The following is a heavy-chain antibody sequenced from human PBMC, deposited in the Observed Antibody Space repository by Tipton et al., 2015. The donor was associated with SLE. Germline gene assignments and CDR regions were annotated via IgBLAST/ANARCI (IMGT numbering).Heavy chain of an antibody. CDR1: GYSFTNYW. D-gene: IGHD3-22*01. CDR2: IYPADSDT. V-gene: IGHV5-51*03. J-gene: IGHJ3*02. Sequence: QLVQSGAEVKKPGESLKISCKGSGYSFTNYWIGWVRQMPGKGLEWMGSIYPADSDTRYSPSFQGQVTISADKSISTAYLQWSSLKASDTAMYYCARRAYYDSSGYEGDAFDIWGQGTMVTVSS. CDR3: ARRAYYDSSGYEGDAFDI.